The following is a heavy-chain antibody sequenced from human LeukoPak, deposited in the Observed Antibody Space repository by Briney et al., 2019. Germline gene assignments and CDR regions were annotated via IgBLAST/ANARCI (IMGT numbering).Heavy chain of an antibody. D-gene: IGHD2-15*01. CDR3: ARHSSRGYCSGGSCYHRSNWLDP. CDR2: IDPSDSYT. V-gene: IGHV5-10-1*01. Sequence: GESLKISCKGSGYSFTSYWISWVRQMPGKGLEWMGRIDPSDSYTNYSPSFQGHVTISADKSISTAYLQWSSLKASDTAMYYCARHSSRGYCSGGSCYHRSNWLDPWGQGTLVTVSS. J-gene: IGHJ5*02. CDR1: GYSFTSYW.